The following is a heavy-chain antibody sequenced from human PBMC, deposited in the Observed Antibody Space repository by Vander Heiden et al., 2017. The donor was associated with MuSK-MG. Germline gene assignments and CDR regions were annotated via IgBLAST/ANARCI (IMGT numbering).Heavy chain of an antibody. CDR3: AKDGDTAYNWFDP. V-gene: IGHV3-11*04. CDR2: ISSSGSTI. Sequence: QVQLVESGGCLVKPGVSLRLSCAASGFTFSDYDMRWLRQAPGKWLEWVSYISSSGSTIYYADAVKGRFTISTDNAKISLYLQMKSMSAEDTAVYYCAKDGDTAYNWFDPWGQGTMVTVSS. J-gene: IGHJ5*02. D-gene: IGHD5-18*01. CDR1: GFTFSDYD.